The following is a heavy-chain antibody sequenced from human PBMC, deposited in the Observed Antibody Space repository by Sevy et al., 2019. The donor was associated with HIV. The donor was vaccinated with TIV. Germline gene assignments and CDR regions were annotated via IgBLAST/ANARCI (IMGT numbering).Heavy chain of an antibody. D-gene: IGHD1-1*01. CDR2: IYFTGNT. Sequence: SETLSLTCSVSGGSISSYFWTWVRQSPGKGLEWIVNIYFTGNTDYSPALKSRVILSLDTSKSQFSLTLKSVTAADTAFYFCARDSTTRPRVLDYWGQGTLVTVSS. J-gene: IGHJ4*02. CDR1: GGSISSYF. CDR3: ARDSTTRPRVLDY. V-gene: IGHV4-59*01.